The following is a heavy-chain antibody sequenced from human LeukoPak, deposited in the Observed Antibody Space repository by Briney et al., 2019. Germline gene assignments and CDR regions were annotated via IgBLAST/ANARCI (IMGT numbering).Heavy chain of an antibody. CDR2: INHSGST. J-gene: IGHJ4*02. CDR3: ARVTAAGGPLFDY. CDR1: GGSFSGYY. Sequence: SETLSLTCAVYGGSFSGYYWSWIRQPPGKGLEWIGEINHSGSTNYNPSLKSRVTMSVDTSKNQFSLKLSSVTAADTAVYYCARVTAAGGPLFDYWGQGTLVTVSS. D-gene: IGHD6-13*01. V-gene: IGHV4-34*01.